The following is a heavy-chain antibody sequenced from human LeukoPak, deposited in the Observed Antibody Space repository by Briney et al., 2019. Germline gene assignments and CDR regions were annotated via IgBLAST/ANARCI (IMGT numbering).Heavy chain of an antibody. CDR3: ARKLLRVAGWFDP. J-gene: IGHJ5*02. Sequence: SETLSLTCTVSGGSISSGSYYWSWIRQPAGKGLEWIGRIYTSGSTNYNPSLKSRVTISVDTSKNQFSLKLSSVTAADTAVYYCARKLLRVAGWFDPWGQGTLVTVSS. D-gene: IGHD6-19*01. V-gene: IGHV4-61*02. CDR2: IYTSGST. CDR1: GGSISSGSYY.